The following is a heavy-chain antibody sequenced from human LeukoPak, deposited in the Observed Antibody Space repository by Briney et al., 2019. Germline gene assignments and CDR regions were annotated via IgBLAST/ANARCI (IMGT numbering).Heavy chain of an antibody. D-gene: IGHD3-22*01. CDR3: ARDREIVVVIAYYFDY. V-gene: IGHV3-30-3*01. CDR2: ISYDGSNK. J-gene: IGHJ4*02. Sequence: PGGSLRLSCAASGFTFSSYAMHWVRQAPGKGLEWVAVISYDGSNKYYADSVKGRFTISRDNSKNTLYLQMNSLRAEDTAVYYCARDREIVVVIAYYFDYWGQGTLVTVSS. CDR1: GFTFSSYA.